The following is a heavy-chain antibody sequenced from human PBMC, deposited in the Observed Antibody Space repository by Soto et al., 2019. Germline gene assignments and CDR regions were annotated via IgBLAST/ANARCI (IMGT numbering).Heavy chain of an antibody. CDR1: GFTFSSDA. Sequence: GGSLRLSCAASGFTFSSDAMSWVRQAPGKGLEWVSAISGSVGSTYYADSVKGRFTITGDKSKNTVYMEMSSLRAEDTAVYYCATGTSPRGWRDYWGQGT. CDR2: ISGSVGST. CDR3: ATGTSPRGWRDY. V-gene: IGHV3-23*01. D-gene: IGHD1-7*01. J-gene: IGHJ4*02.